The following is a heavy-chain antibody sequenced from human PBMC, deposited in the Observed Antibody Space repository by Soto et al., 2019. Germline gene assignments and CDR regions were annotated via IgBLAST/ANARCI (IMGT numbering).Heavy chain of an antibody. J-gene: IGHJ3*02. CDR2: IWYDGSNK. Sequence: GGSLRLSCAASGFTFSSYGMHWVRQAPGKGLEWVAVIWYDGSNKYYADSVKGRFTISRDNSKNTLYLQMNSLRAEDTAVYYCARAFVATMVRGVPPDAFDIWGQGTMVTGSS. CDR1: GFTFSSYG. D-gene: IGHD3-10*01. CDR3: ARAFVATMVRGVPPDAFDI. V-gene: IGHV3-33*01.